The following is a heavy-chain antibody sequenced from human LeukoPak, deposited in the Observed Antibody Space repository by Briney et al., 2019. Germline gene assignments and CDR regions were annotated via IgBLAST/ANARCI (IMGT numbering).Heavy chain of an antibody. CDR2: IRYDGGYK. J-gene: IGHJ4*02. CDR3: AKLLIESDF. CDR1: GFSFTNNC. Sequence: PGGSLRLSCAASGFSFTNNCMYWVRQAPGTGLEWVASIRYDGGYKNYGDSVKGRFTISRDNSKNTLYLQMNSLRAEDTAVYYCAKLLIESDFWGQGTLVTVSS. V-gene: IGHV3-30*02.